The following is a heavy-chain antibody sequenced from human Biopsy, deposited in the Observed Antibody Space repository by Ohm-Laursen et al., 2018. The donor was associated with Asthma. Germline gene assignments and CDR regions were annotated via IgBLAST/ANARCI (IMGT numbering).Heavy chain of an antibody. J-gene: IGHJ5*02. V-gene: IGHV1-2*06. D-gene: IGHD7-27*01. CDR2: INPNGGAT. CDR3: ARVQKSPGDRWFDP. CDR1: AYTFIGYH. Sequence: SVKVSCKASAYTFIGYHLHWVRQAPGEGLEWMGRINPNGGATIYAQKFQGRVTMTRDTSISTAYMELSRLTSDDTAVYYCARVQKSPGDRWFDPWGQGTLVTASS.